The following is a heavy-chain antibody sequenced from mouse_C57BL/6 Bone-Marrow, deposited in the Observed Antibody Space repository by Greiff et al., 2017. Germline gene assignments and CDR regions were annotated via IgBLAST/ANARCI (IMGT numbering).Heavy chain of an antibody. CDR1: GFTFSSYA. V-gene: IGHV5-4*01. CDR3: ARDKLGDYAMDY. CDR2: LSDGGSYT. D-gene: IGHD3-1*01. J-gene: IGHJ4*01. Sequence: EVQRVESGGGLVKPGGSLKLSCAASGFTFSSYAMSWVRQTPEKRLEWVATLSDGGSYTYYPDNVKGRFTISRDNAKNNLYLQMSHLKSEDTAMYYCARDKLGDYAMDYWGQGTSVTVSS.